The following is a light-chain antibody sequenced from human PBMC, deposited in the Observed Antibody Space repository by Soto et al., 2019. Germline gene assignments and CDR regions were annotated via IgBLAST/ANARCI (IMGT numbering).Light chain of an antibody. V-gene: IGKV3-20*01. CDR1: QSVSSSY. CDR2: GAS. J-gene: IGKJ2*01. Sequence: EIVLTQSPGTLSLSPGERATLSCRASQSVSSSYLAWYQQKPDQAPRLLIYGASSRATGLPDRFSGSGSGTDFTLPISRLEPDDYAVYYCHQYGSSPRMYTFGQGTQGEIK. CDR3: HQYGSSPRMYT.